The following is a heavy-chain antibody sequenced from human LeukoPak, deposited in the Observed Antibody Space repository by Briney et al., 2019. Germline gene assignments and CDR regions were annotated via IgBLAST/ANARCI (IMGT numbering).Heavy chain of an antibody. J-gene: IGHJ5*01. CDR1: GFTFSSYG. CDR3: AKGYSGYDWGTDWFDS. Sequence: GGSLRLSCAVSGFTFSSYGMYWVRQAPGKGLEWVGVIWYDGSNKYYADSVKGRFTISRDNSKNTLYLQMNSLRAEDTAVYYCAKGYSGYDWGTDWFDSWGQGTLVTVSS. V-gene: IGHV3-33*06. CDR2: IWYDGSNK. D-gene: IGHD5-12*01.